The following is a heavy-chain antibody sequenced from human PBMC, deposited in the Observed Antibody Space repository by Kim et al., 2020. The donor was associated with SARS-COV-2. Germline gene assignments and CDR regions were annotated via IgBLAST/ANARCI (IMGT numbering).Heavy chain of an antibody. CDR1: GYSFISYY. CDR3: ARDGYSSGWYDRLSIDY. J-gene: IGHJ4*02. Sequence: ASVKVSCKASGYSFISYYMHWVRQAPGQGLECMGIINPSGDSTIYAQKFQGRVTMTRDTSTSTVYMELSSLRSEDTAVYYCARDGYSSGWYDRLSIDYWGQGTLVTVSS. CDR2: INPSGDST. V-gene: IGHV1-46*01. D-gene: IGHD6-19*01.